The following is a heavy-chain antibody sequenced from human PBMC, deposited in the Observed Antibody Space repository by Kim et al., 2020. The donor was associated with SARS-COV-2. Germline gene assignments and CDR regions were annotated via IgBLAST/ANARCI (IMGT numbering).Heavy chain of an antibody. J-gene: IGHJ4*02. V-gene: IGHV4-34*01. CDR3: AKGSGGKYSY. Sequence: SETLSLTCAVYGGSFTDYYWSWIRQPPGKGLEWIGEINPSGSSNYSPSLKSRVSISRDTSKNQFSLKLNSVTAADTAVYYCAKGSGGKYSYWGQGTLVTVSS. CDR1: GGSFTDYY. D-gene: IGHD5-18*01. CDR2: INPSGSS.